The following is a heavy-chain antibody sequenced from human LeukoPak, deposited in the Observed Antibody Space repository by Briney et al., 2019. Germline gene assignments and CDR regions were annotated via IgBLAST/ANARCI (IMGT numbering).Heavy chain of an antibody. Sequence: GGSLRLSCAASGFSFSSYVMSWVRQAPGKGLEWVSVIYSGGSTYYADSVKGRFTISRDNSKSTLYIQMNSLRAEDAAVYYCAKAPVTSCRGAFCYPFDYWGQGTLVTVSS. CDR2: IYSGGST. D-gene: IGHD2-15*01. CDR3: AKAPVTSCRGAFCYPFDY. V-gene: IGHV3-23*03. J-gene: IGHJ4*02. CDR1: GFSFSSYV.